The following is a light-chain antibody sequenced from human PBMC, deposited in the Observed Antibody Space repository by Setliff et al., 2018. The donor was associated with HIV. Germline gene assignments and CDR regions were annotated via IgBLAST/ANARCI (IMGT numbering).Light chain of an antibody. CDR1: SGYSNYK. V-gene: IGLV9-49*01. CDR3: GADHGSGSNFVYV. J-gene: IGLJ1*01. CDR2: VGTGGIVG. Sequence: VLTQPPSASASLGASVTLTCTLSSGYSNYKVDWYQQRPGKGPRFVMRVGTGGIVGSKGDGIPDRFSVLGSGLNRYLTIKNIQEEDESDYHCGADHGSGSNFVYVFGTGTKVTVL.